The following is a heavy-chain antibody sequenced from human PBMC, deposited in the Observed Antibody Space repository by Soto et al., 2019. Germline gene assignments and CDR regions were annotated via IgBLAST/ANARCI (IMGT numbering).Heavy chain of an antibody. CDR3: ARDPALLLIAAAGALDS. V-gene: IGHV4-39*02. CDR2: IYYSGST. D-gene: IGHD6-13*01. CDR1: GGSISSSSYY. J-gene: IGHJ4*02. Sequence: SETLSLTCTVSGGSISSSSYYWGWIRQPPGKGLEWIGSIYYSGSTYYNPSLKSRVTISVDTSKNQFSLKLSSVTAADTAVYYCARDPALLLIAAAGALDSWGQGTLVTVSS.